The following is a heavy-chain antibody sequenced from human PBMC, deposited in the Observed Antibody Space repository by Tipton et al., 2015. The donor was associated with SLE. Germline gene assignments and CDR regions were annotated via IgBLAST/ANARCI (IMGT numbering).Heavy chain of an antibody. Sequence: LSLTCVVSGYSISSSYYWGWIRQPPGKGLDWVSVISGSSDSSDQRYYTDSVKGRFTISRDDSRNTLYLQMNSLKTEDTAVYYCTRFDWLPNWFDPGAREPWSPSPQ. CDR2: ISGSSDSSDQR. J-gene: IGHJ5*02. D-gene: IGHD3-9*01. V-gene: IGHV3-23*01. CDR1: GYSISSSYY. CDR3: TRFDWLPNWFDP.